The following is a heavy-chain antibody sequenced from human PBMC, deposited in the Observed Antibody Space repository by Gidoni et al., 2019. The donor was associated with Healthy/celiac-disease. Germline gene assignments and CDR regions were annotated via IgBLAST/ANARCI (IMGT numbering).Heavy chain of an antibody. Sequence: EVQLVESGGGLVKPGGSRTLSCSASGFTFISYSLNWVRQAPGKGLEWVPSISSSSSYIYYADSVKGRFTISRDNAKNSLYLQMNSLRAEDTAVYYCARDEAWGGAAGTGDAFDIWGQGTMVTVSS. J-gene: IGHJ3*02. CDR3: ARDEAWGGAAGTGDAFDI. V-gene: IGHV3-21*01. CDR1: GFTFISYS. D-gene: IGHD6-13*01. CDR2: ISSSSSYI.